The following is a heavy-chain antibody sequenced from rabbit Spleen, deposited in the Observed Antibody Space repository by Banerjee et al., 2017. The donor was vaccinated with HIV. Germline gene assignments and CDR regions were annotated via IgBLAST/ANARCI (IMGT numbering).Heavy chain of an antibody. CDR1: GVSFSDKDV. CDR3: ARDTSTSFSSYGMDL. D-gene: IGHD1-1*01. V-gene: IGHV1S45*01. CDR2: INIVTGKS. J-gene: IGHJ6*01. Sequence: QEKLVESGGDLVKPGASLTLTCTASGVSFSDKDVMCWVRQAPGKGLEWIVCINIVTGKSVYASWAKDRFTCSKTSSTTVTLQMTRLTAADTATYFCARDTSTSFSSYGMDLWGPGTLVTVS.